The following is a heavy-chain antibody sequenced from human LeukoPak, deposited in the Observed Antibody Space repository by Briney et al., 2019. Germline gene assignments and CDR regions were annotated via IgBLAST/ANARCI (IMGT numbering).Heavy chain of an antibody. CDR2: SRNKANGYST. CDR1: GFMFSDHY. Sequence: PGGSLRLSCAGSGFMFSDHYMEWVRQAPGKGLEWVGGSRNKANGYSTEYAASVKGRFTISRDLSENSLYLQMNSLKTEDTAVYYCSRDYYDSRSYYQDYWGQGTLVTVSS. J-gene: IGHJ4*02. V-gene: IGHV3-72*01. CDR3: SRDYYDSRSYYQDY. D-gene: IGHD3-22*01.